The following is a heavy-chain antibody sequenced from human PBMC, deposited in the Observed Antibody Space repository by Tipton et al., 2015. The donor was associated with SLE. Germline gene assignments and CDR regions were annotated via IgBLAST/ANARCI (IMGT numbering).Heavy chain of an antibody. CDR1: GGSFSGYY. CDR2: IYYGGST. D-gene: IGHD3-3*01. CDR3: ARFRYYDLLYYFDY. Sequence: TLSLTCAVYGGSFSGYYWSWIRQPPGKGLEWIGSIYYGGSTYYNPSLKSRVTISVDTSKNQFSPMLSSVTAADTAVYYCARFRYYDLLYYFDYWGQGTLVTVSS. J-gene: IGHJ4*02. V-gene: IGHV4-34*01.